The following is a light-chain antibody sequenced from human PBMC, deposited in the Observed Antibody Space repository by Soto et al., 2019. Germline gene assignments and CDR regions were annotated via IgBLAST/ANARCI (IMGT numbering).Light chain of an antibody. Sequence: AQSPSSLSASLGDRVTIPCRASQTIGTYVAWYQQKSGPAPELLIYDACTRQTGVPSRFRGSASGTDFSLTISRLELDDFATYYCQQSYNTPLTFGQGTKVDIK. J-gene: IGKJ1*01. CDR1: QTIGTY. CDR2: DAC. V-gene: IGKV1-39*01. CDR3: QQSYNTPLT.